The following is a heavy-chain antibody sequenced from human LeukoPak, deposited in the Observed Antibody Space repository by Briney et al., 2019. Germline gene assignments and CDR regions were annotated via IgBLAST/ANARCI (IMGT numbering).Heavy chain of an antibody. V-gene: IGHV3-48*04. CDR1: GFTFSSFT. D-gene: IGHD1-26*01. Sequence: GGSLRLSCAASGFTFSSFTMNWVRQAPGKGLEWISYISSGSSTIYYADSVKGRFTVSRDNAKNSLYLQMNSLRAEDTAVYYCARDWVVGAFDYWGQGTLVTVSS. CDR3: ARDWVVGAFDY. J-gene: IGHJ4*02. CDR2: ISSGSSTI.